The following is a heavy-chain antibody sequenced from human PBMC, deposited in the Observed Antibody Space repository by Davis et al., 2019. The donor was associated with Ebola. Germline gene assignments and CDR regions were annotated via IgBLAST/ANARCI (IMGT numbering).Heavy chain of an antibody. Sequence: GGSLRLSCAASGFTFSSYAMHWVRQAPGKGLEWVAVISYDGSNKYYADSVKGRFTISRDNAQNSLYLQMNSLRDEDTAVYYCALTQEIDYWGQGTLVTVSS. CDR2: ISYDGSNK. D-gene: IGHD5-24*01. J-gene: IGHJ4*02. CDR3: ALTQEIDY. V-gene: IGHV3-30-3*01. CDR1: GFTFSSYA.